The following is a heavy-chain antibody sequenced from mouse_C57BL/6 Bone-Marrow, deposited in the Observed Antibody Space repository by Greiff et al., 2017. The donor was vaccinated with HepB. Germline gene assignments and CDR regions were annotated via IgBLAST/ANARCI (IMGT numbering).Heavy chain of an antibody. CDR2: IDHSDSYT. CDR1: GYTFTSYW. J-gene: IGHJ4*01. V-gene: IGHV1-50*01. CDR3: ARRGGWLLRDYAMDY. D-gene: IGHD2-3*01. Sequence: QVQLQQPGAELVKPGASVKLSCKASGYTFTSYWMQWVKQRPGQGLEWIGEIDHSDSYTNYNQKFKGKATLTVDTSSSTAYMQLSSLTSEDSAVYYCARRGGWLLRDYAMDYWGQGTSVTVSS.